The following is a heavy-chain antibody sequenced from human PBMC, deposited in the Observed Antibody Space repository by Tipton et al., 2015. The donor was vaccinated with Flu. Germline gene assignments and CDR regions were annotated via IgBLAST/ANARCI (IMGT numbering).Heavy chain of an antibody. CDR3: ARLSYYDVDLKNFYFDY. V-gene: IGHV4-39*01. CDR1: SGSIRSTNYF. Sequence: PGLVKPSETLSLTCTVSSGSIRSTNYFCAWIRQPPGKRLELIGSIYPSGTTYFNPSLKSRVTISVDTSKGQFSLMLRSVTAADTAVYYCARLSYYDVDLKNFYFDYWGQGALVTVSS. D-gene: IGHD3-10*02. J-gene: IGHJ4*02. CDR2: IYPSGTT.